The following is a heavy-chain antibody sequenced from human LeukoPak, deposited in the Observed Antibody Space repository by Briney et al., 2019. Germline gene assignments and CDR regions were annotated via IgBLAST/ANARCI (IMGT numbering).Heavy chain of an antibody. Sequence: ASVKVSCKASGYTCTSYGISWVRQAPGQGLEWMGWISAYNGNTNYAQKLQGRVTMTTDTSTSTAYMELRSLRSDDTAVYYCARVRGTVQGRDWFDPWGQGTLVTVSS. J-gene: IGHJ5*02. CDR2: ISAYNGNT. D-gene: IGHD1-14*01. V-gene: IGHV1-18*01. CDR3: ARVRGTVQGRDWFDP. CDR1: GYTCTSYG.